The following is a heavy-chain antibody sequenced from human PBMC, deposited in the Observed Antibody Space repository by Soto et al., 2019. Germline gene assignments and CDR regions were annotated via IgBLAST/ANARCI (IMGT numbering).Heavy chain of an antibody. J-gene: IGHJ6*02. CDR3: ARDAYGSGSYYNPTDYGMDV. CDR1: GFTFSSYD. V-gene: IGHV3-13*01. CDR2: IGTAGDT. Sequence: EVQLVESGGGLVQPGGSLRLSCAASGFTFSSYDMHWVRQATGKGLEWVSAIGTAGDTYYPGSVKGRFTISRENAKNSLYLQMNSLRAEDTAVYYCARDAYGSGSYYNPTDYGMDVWGQWTTVTVSS. D-gene: IGHD3-10*01.